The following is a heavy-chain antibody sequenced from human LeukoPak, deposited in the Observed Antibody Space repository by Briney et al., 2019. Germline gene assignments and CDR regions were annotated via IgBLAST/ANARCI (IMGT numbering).Heavy chain of an antibody. J-gene: IGHJ4*02. CDR3: AIAGICSGGSCYLGIDY. CDR2: IYYSGST. V-gene: IGHV4-59*08. CDR1: GGSISSYY. Sequence: SETLSLTCTVSGGSISSYYWSWIRQPPGKGLEWIGYIYYSGSTNYNPSLKSRVTISVDTSKNQFSLKLSSVTAADTAVYYCAIAGICSGGSCYLGIDYWGQGTLVTVSS. D-gene: IGHD2-15*01.